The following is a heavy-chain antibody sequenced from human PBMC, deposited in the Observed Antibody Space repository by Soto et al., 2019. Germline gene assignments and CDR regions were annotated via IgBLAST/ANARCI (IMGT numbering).Heavy chain of an antibody. J-gene: IGHJ4*02. CDR1: GYTFANDY. V-gene: IGHV1-46*01. CDR3: SRDTRSISGVAQTPFDV. D-gene: IGHD3-3*01. CDR2: IKPSGGAT. Sequence: QVQLVQSGAEVKEPGASVKVSCKASGYTFANDYIHWVRQVPGQGLEWMGRIKPSGGATLYAQKFQGRVTLTRDTSTNTLYMDVCSLRSDDTAMYYCSRDTRSISGVAQTPFDVWGQGTLVTVSS.